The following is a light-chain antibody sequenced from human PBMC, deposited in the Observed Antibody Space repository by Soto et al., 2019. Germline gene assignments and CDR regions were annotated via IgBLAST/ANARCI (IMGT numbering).Light chain of an antibody. V-gene: IGKV1-6*01. Sequence: AIQMTQSPSSLSASVGDTVTFTCRASQAIRNDLGWFQQRPGKPPKLLIYGISILQTGVPSRFSGSGSGTDFTLTISGLQPEDFATYYCQQSHSIPLTFGPGTKVDIK. CDR1: QAIRND. J-gene: IGKJ3*01. CDR3: QQSHSIPLT. CDR2: GIS.